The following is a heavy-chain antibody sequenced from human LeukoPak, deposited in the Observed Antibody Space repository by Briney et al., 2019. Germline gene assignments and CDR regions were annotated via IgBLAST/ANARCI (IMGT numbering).Heavy chain of an antibody. D-gene: IGHD6-19*01. J-gene: IGHJ3*02. CDR2: IYTSGST. V-gene: IGHV4-4*07. Sequence: SETLSLTCTVSGGSISSYYWSWIRQPAGKGLEWIGGIYTSGSTNYNPSLKSRVTMSVDTSKNQLSLKLSSVTAADTAVYYCARDPAVARTDAFDIWGQGTMVTVSS. CDR3: ARDPAVARTDAFDI. CDR1: GGSISSYY.